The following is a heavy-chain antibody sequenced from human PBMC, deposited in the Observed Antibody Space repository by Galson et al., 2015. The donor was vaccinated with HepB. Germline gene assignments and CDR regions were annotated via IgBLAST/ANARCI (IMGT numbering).Heavy chain of an antibody. CDR2: ISADNGNT. D-gene: IGHD3-9*01. CDR1: GYTFTSYG. CDR3: ARDRSDILRGNWFDP. V-gene: IGHV1-18*01. Sequence: SVKVSCKASGYTFTSYGISWVRQAPGQGLEWMGWISADNGNTKYAQKLQGRVIMTTDTSTSTAHMELRSLRSDDTAVYYCARDRSDILRGNWFDPWGQGTLVTVSS. J-gene: IGHJ5*02.